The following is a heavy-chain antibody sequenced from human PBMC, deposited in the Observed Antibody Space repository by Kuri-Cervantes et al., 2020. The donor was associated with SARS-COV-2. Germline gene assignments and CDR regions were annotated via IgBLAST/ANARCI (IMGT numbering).Heavy chain of an antibody. Sequence: GGSLRLSCKASGFRFGIHAMHWVRQAPGKGLEWLSFISFDGDKTCYADSVRGRFTISRDNSENTVSLQMNSLRPEDTAVYYCARDRETTWYYGMDVWGQGTTVTVSS. CDR1: GFRFGIHA. J-gene: IGHJ6*02. V-gene: IGHV3-30-3*01. CDR2: ISFDGDKT. D-gene: IGHD1-14*01. CDR3: ARDRETTWYYGMDV.